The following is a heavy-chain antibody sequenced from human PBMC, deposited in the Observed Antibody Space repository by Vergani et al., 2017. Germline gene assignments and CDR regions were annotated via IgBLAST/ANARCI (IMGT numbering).Heavy chain of an antibody. Sequence: QVQLVQSGAEVKKPGSSVKVSCKASGGTFSSYAISWVRQAPGQGLEWMGWSIPIFGTANYAQKFQGRVTITADESTSTAYMELSSLRSEDTAVYYCARDRAIVVVPAAINAFDIWGQGTMVTVSS. D-gene: IGHD2-2*01. CDR3: ARDRAIVVVPAAINAFDI. CDR1: GGTFSSYA. J-gene: IGHJ3*02. CDR2: SIPIFGTA. V-gene: IGHV1-69*01.